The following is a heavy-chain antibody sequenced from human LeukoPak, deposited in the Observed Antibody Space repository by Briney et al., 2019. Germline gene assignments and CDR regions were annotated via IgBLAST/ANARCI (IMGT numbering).Heavy chain of an antibody. CDR2: IYYSGST. Sequence: SETLCLTCAVSGGSISSSSYYWGWIRQPPGKGLEWIGSIYYSGSTYYNPSLKRRATISVDTSKNQFSLKLSSVTAADTAVYYCARDTYDPLTGDYFGWFDPWGQGTLVTVSS. J-gene: IGHJ5*02. V-gene: IGHV4-39*07. CDR3: ARDTYDPLTGDYFGWFDP. D-gene: IGHD3-9*01. CDR1: GGSISSSSYY.